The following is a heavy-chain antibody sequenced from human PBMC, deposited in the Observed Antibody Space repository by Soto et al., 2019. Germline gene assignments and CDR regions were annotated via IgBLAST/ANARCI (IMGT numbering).Heavy chain of an antibody. Sequence: GGSLRLSCAASGFTFSSYGMHWVRQAPGKGLEWVAVISYDGSNKYYADSVKGRFTISRDNSKNTLYLQMNSLRAEDTAVYYCAKPKLGITMVRGDIYYWGQGTLVTVSS. D-gene: IGHD3-10*01. V-gene: IGHV3-30*18. CDR1: GFTFSSYG. J-gene: IGHJ4*02. CDR2: ISYDGSNK. CDR3: AKPKLGITMVRGDIYY.